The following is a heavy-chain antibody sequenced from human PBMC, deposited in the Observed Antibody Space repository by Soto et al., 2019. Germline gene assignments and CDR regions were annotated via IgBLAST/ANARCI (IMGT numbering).Heavy chain of an antibody. D-gene: IGHD6-13*01. V-gene: IGHV1-2*02. Sequence: GASVKVSCKASGYTFTGYYMHWVRQAPGQGLEWMGWINPNSGGTNYAQKFQGRVTMTRDKSISTAYMELSRLRSDDTAVYYCARPPRQQYYDYGMDVWGKGTTFTASS. CDR2: INPNSGGT. J-gene: IGHJ6*04. CDR1: GYTFTGYY. CDR3: ARPPRQQYYDYGMDV.